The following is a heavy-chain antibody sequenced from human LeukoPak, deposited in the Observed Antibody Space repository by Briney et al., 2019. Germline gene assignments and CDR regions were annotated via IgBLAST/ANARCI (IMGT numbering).Heavy chain of an antibody. J-gene: IGHJ1*01. D-gene: IGHD3-10*01. V-gene: IGHV3-23*01. CDR3: AKGAHYYGSGIFRYFQH. Sequence: SGGSLRLSCAASGFTFSSDAMSWVRQAAGKGVEWVSAISGSGGSTYYADSVKGRFTISRDNSKNTLYLQMNSLRAEDTAVYYCAKGAHYYGSGIFRYFQHWRQSTLVTVPS. CDR1: GFTFSSDA. CDR2: ISGSGGST.